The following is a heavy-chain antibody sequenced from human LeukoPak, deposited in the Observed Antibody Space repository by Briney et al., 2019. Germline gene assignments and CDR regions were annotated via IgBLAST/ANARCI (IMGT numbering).Heavy chain of an antibody. J-gene: IGHJ5*02. Sequence: GASVKVSCKASGYTFTSYGIIWVRQAPGQGLEWMGWISAYNGNTNYAQKLQGRVTMTTDTSTSTAHMELRSLRSDDTAVYYCARDSSGWYRWFDPWGQGTLVTVPS. CDR1: GYTFTSYG. V-gene: IGHV1-18*01. CDR2: ISAYNGNT. D-gene: IGHD6-19*01. CDR3: ARDSSGWYRWFDP.